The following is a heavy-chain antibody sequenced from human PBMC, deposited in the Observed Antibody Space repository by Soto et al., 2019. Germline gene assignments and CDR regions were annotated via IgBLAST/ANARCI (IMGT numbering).Heavy chain of an antibody. J-gene: IGHJ4*02. CDR1: GGSISSYY. CDR3: ARVIRVTGPFDC. Sequence: PSETLSLTCTVSGGSISSYYWSWIRQPPGKGLEWIGYIYYSGSTNYNPSLKSRVTISVDTSKNQFSLKLSSVTAADTAVYYCARVIRVTGPFDCWGQGTLVTVPS. CDR2: IYYSGST. D-gene: IGHD3-10*01. V-gene: IGHV4-59*01.